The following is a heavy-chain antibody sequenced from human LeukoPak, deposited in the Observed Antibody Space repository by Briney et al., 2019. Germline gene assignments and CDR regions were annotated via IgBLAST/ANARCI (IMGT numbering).Heavy chain of an antibody. V-gene: IGHV4-59*01. CDR3: AREPRAATMVRGVIGGPAFDI. Sequence: ESSETLSLTCTVSGGSISSYYWSWIGQPPGKGLEWIWYIYYSGSTNYNPSLKSRVTISVDTSKNQFSLKLSSVTAADTAVYYCAREPRAATMVRGVIGGPAFDIWGQGTMVTVSS. CDR2: IYYSGST. CDR1: GGSISSYY. D-gene: IGHD3-10*01. J-gene: IGHJ3*02.